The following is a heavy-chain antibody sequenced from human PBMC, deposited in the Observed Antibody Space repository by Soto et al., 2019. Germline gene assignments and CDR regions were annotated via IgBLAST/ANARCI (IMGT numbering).Heavy chain of an antibody. CDR2: IYYSGST. V-gene: IGHV4-30-4*01. Sequence: KSSETLSLTCTVSGGSISSGDYYWSWIRQPPGKGLEWIGYIYYSGSTYYNPSLKSRVTISVDTSKNQFSLKLSSVTAADTAVYYCAASYSNYLLFDYWGQGTLVTVSS. CDR3: AASYSNYLLFDY. D-gene: IGHD4-4*01. J-gene: IGHJ4*02. CDR1: GGSISSGDYY.